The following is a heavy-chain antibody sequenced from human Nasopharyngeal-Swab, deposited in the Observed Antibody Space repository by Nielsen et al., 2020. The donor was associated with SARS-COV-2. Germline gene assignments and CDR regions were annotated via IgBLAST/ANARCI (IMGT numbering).Heavy chain of an antibody. CDR3: ARADIVVVPAAPIYYMDV. CDR2: INHSGST. D-gene: IGHD2-2*01. Sequence: RQAPGKGLEWIGEINHSGSTNYNPSRKSRVTISVDTSKNQFSLKLSSVTAADTAVYYCARADIVVVPAAPIYYMDVWGKGTTVTVSS. J-gene: IGHJ6*03. V-gene: IGHV4-34*01.